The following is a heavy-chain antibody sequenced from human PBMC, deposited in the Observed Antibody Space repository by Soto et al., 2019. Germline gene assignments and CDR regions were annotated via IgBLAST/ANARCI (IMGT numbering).Heavy chain of an antibody. CDR3: ARVSDSGYESDAFAI. CDR2: IYSGGST. V-gene: IGHV3-66*01. D-gene: IGHD5-12*01. CDR1: GFTVSSNY. Sequence: GGSLRLSCAASGFTVSSNYMSWVRQAPGKGLEWVSVIYSGGSTYYADSVKGRFTISRDNSKNTLYLQMNSLRAEDTAVYYCARVSDSGYESDAFAIWRQGTMVTVSS. J-gene: IGHJ3*02.